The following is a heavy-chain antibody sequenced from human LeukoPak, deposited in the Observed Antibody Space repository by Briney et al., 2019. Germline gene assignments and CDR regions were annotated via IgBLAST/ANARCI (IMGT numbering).Heavy chain of an antibody. V-gene: IGHV3-48*01. CDR2: ITYSSSVI. CDR3: ARDRNSEYWTAQSAGDGLDV. D-gene: IGHD2-8*02. Sequence: GALRLSCAASGFTFSANSMNWVRQAPGKGLEWIAYITYSSSVIYYADSVKGRFAISRDNAKNSLYLQMNSLRAEDTAVYYCARDRNSEYWTAQSAGDGLDVWGQGTTVTVSS. J-gene: IGHJ6*02. CDR1: GFTFSANS.